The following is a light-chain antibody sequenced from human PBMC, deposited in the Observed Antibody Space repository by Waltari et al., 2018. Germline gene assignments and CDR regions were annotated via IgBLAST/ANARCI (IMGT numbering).Light chain of an antibody. CDR3: CSYEATNTLV. CDR2: DIN. Sequence: QSALTQPRSVSGSPGQSVTISCTGTSANLGGYNYVSWYQQHPGKAPKVVIYDINKWPSGVTERFTGAKSGSTASRTISGLQAEDEADYYCCSYEATNTLVFGTGTKVTVL. J-gene: IGLJ1*01. CDR1: SANLGGYNY. V-gene: IGLV2-11*01.